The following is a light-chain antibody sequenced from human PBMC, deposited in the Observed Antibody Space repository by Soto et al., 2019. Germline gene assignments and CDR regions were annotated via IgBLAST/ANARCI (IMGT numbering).Light chain of an antibody. CDR3: QHYGTSWWT. V-gene: IGKV3-15*01. Sequence: EIVMTQSPATLSVSPGERATLSCRASQGINSNLAWYQQKPGQAPRLLIYGASTRATGIPARFSGSGSGTEFTLTISSLQSEDFAVYYCQHYGTSWWTFGQGTKVEVK. CDR1: QGINSN. J-gene: IGKJ1*01. CDR2: GAS.